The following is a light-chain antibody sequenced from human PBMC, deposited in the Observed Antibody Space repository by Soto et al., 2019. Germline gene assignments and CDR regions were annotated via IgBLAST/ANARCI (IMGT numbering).Light chain of an antibody. V-gene: IGLV2-14*01. CDR2: EVS. CDR3: SSYTTSTTLV. CDR1: SSDVGGYNY. J-gene: IGLJ1*01. Sequence: QSALTQPASVSGSPGQSMTISCTGTSSDVGGYNYVSWYQQHPGRAPKLMIYEVSNRPSGVSNRFSGSKSGNTASLTISGLQIEDEADYCCSSYTTSTTLVFGTGTKVTVL.